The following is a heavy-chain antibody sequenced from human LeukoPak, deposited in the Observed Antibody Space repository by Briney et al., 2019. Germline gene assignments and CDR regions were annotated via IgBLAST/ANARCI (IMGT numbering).Heavy chain of an antibody. CDR1: GFTFSSFW. CDR2: IKQDGSDK. V-gene: IGHV3-7*05. J-gene: IGHJ4*02. CDR3: AKHYDFWTGYNANFDS. Sequence: PGGSLRLSCAASGFTFSSFWMSWVRQAAGKGLEWVANIKQDGSDKYYVDSVKGRFTISRDNAKNSQYLQMNSLRAEDTAVYYCAKHYDFWTGYNANFDSWGQGTLVTVSS. D-gene: IGHD3-3*01.